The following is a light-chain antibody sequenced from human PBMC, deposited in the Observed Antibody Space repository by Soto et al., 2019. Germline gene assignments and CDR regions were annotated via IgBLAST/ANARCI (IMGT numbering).Light chain of an antibody. CDR3: QQRSNWPT. Sequence: EIVLTQSPATLSSSPGERCTLSCSARQSGSNYLAWYHQKPGQAPRLLIYDASNRATGIPARFSGSGSGTDFTLTISSLEPEDFAVYCCQQRSNWPTFGQGTKVDIK. V-gene: IGKV3-11*01. CDR1: QSGSNY. CDR2: DAS. J-gene: IGKJ1*01.